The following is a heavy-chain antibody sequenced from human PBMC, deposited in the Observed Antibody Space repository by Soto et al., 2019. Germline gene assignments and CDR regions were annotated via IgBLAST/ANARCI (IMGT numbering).Heavy chain of an antibody. D-gene: IGHD6-19*01. V-gene: IGHV3-30*18. Sequence: QVQLVESGGGVVQPGRSLRLSCAASGFTFISYGMHWVRQAPGKGLEWVALISYDGSNKYYTDSVKGRFTISRDNSKNTLYLQMNSLGAEDTAVYYCAKTGSGWYFDYSGQGTLVTVSS. J-gene: IGHJ4*02. CDR2: ISYDGSNK. CDR3: AKTGSGWYFDY. CDR1: GFTFISYG.